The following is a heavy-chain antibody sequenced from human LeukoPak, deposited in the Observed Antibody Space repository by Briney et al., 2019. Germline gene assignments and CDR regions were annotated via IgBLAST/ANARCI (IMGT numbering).Heavy chain of an antibody. CDR3: AIPFYSGHDPHFDY. J-gene: IGHJ4*02. CDR1: GFTFSNYA. CDR2: ISGSGDGT. Sequence: GGSLRLSCAASGFTFSNYAMSWVRQAPGKGLEWVSAISGSGDGTYSADSVKGRFTISRDNSKHTLYLKMNSLRAEDTAVYYCAIPFYSGHDPHFDYWGQGTLVTVSS. D-gene: IGHD5-12*01. V-gene: IGHV3-23*01.